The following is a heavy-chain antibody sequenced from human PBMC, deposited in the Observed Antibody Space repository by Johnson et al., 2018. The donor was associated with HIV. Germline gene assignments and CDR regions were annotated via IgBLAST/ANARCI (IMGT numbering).Heavy chain of an antibody. D-gene: IGHD6-13*01. CDR1: GFSFSNHA. Sequence: QVQLVESGGGVVQPGRSPRLSCVASGFSFSNHAMHWVRQAPGKGPEWVAIISHDVSNKYYADSVKGRFTIFRDNSKNTLYLQMNSLRAEDTAVYYCARGAHSTPDAFDIWGQGTMVTVSS. CDR3: ARGAHSTPDAFDI. J-gene: IGHJ3*02. CDR2: ISHDVSNK. V-gene: IGHV3-30-3*01.